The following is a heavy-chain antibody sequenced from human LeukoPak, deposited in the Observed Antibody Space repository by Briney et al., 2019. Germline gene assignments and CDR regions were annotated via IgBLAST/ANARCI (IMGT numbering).Heavy chain of an antibody. V-gene: IGHV1-46*01. CDR3: ARETGHGYNWMGY. CDR2: IYPRDGST. Sequence: ASVKVSCKASGYTFTNNYLHWVRQAPGQGLEWMGMIYPRDGSTSYAQNFQGRVTVTRDTSTTTVHMELRGLRSEDTAVYYCARETGHGYNWMGYWGQGTLVTVSS. D-gene: IGHD5-24*01. CDR1: GYTFTNNY. J-gene: IGHJ4*02.